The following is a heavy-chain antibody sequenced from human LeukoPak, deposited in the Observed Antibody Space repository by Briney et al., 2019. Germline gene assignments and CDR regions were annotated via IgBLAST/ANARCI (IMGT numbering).Heavy chain of an antibody. CDR1: GYTFTSYG. Sequence: ASVKVSCKASGYTFTSYGISWVRQAPGQGLEWMGWISAYNGNTNYAQKLQGRVTMTTDTSTSTAYMELRSLRSDDTAVYYCARDASSGWYFGAPGYYYMDVWGKGTTVTVSS. J-gene: IGHJ6*03. CDR3: ARDASSGWYFGAPGYYYMDV. CDR2: ISAYNGNT. D-gene: IGHD6-19*01. V-gene: IGHV1-18*01.